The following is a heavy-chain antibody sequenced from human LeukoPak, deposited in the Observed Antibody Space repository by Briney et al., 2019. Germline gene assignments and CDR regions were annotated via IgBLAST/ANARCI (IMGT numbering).Heavy chain of an antibody. J-gene: IGHJ4*02. D-gene: IGHD1-1*01. CDR1: GFTFSSYG. CDR3: AKGRPLTNFDY. CDR2: ISGSGGST. Sequence: PGGSLRFSCAASGFTFSSYGMSWVRQAPGKGLEWVLAISGSGGSTYYADSVKGRFTISRDNSKNSLYRQMNSLRAEDTAVYYCAKGRPLTNFDYWGQGTLVTVSS. V-gene: IGHV3-23*01.